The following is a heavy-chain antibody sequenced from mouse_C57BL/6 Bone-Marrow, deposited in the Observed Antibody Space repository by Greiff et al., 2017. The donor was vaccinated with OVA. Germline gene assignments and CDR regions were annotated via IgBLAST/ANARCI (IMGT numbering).Heavy chain of an antibody. CDR3: ARGWLPNYGDY. V-gene: IGHV5-17*01. CDR1: GFTFSDYG. J-gene: IGHJ2*01. CDR2: ISSGSSTI. D-gene: IGHD2-3*01. Sequence: EVKLMESGGGLVKPGGSLKLSCAASGFTFSDYGMHWVRQAPEKGLEWVAYISSGSSTIYYADTVKGRFTISRDNAKNTLFLQMTSLRSEDTAMYYCARGWLPNYGDYWGQGTALTVSS.